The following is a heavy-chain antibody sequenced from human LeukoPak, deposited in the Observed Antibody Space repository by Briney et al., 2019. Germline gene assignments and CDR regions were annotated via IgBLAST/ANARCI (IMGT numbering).Heavy chain of an antibody. CDR2: ISSSSSYI. CDR1: GFTFSSYS. D-gene: IGHD3-3*01. CDR3: ARDGYYDFWSGYQYYFDY. J-gene: IGHJ4*02. V-gene: IGHV3-21*01. Sequence: GGSLRLSCAASGFTFSSYSMNWVRQAPGKGLEWVSSISSSSSYIYYADSVKGRFTISRDNAKNSLYLQMNSLRAEDTAVYYCARDGYYDFWSGYQYYFDYWGQGTLVTVSS.